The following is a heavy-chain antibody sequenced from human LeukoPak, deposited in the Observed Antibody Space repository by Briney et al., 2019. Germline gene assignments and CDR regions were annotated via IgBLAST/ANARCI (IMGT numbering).Heavy chain of an antibody. CDR3: ARHHPDIVVVPAAMFWFDP. CDR2: INPNSGGT. D-gene: IGHD2-2*01. J-gene: IGHJ5*02. CDR1: GYTFTGYY. V-gene: IGHV1-2*02. Sequence: ASVKVSCKASGYTFTGYYMHWVRQAPGQGLEWMGWINPNSGGTNYAQKFQGRVTMTRDTSISTAYMELSSVTAADTAVYYCARHHPDIVVVPAAMFWFDPWGQGTLVTVSS.